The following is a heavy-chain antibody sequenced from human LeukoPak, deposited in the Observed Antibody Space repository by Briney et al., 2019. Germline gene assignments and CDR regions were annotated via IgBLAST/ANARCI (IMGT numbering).Heavy chain of an antibody. V-gene: IGHV4-30-2*01. CDR1: GGSISSGGYC. CDR3: ARDVAAGVVTPQDAFDI. CDR2: IYHSGST. J-gene: IGHJ3*02. Sequence: SQTLSLTCTVSGGSISSGGYCWGWIRQPPGKGLEWIGYIYHSGSTYYNPSLKSRVTISVDRSKNQFSLKLSSVTAADTAVYYCARDVAAGVVTPQDAFDIWGQGTMVTVSS. D-gene: IGHD4-23*01.